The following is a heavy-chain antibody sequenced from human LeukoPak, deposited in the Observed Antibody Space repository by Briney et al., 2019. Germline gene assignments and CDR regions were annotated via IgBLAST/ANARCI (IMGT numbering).Heavy chain of an antibody. CDR3: ARSDEGSSLPPGENYYYYVDV. CDR1: GGTFSSYA. CDR2: IIPIFGTA. J-gene: IGHJ6*03. D-gene: IGHD6-13*01. V-gene: IGHV1-69*06. Sequence: ALVKVSCKASGGTFSSYAISWVRQAPGQGLEWMGGIIPIFGTANYAQKFQGRVTITADKSTSTAYMELSSLRSEDTAVYYCARSDEGSSLPPGENYYYYVDVWGKGATVTVSS.